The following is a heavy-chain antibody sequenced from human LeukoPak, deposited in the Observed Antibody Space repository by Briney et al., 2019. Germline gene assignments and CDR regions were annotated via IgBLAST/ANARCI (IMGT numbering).Heavy chain of an antibody. D-gene: IGHD6-19*01. CDR1: GFTFSSYG. Sequence: PGGSLRLSCAAPGFTFSSYGMSWVRQAPGKGLEWVSAISGSGSSTYYAASVKGRFTISRDNSKNTLYLQMNSLRAEDTAVYYCAKSRQWLGTDAFDIWGQGTMVTVSS. J-gene: IGHJ3*02. V-gene: IGHV3-23*01. CDR3: AKSRQWLGTDAFDI. CDR2: ISGSGSST.